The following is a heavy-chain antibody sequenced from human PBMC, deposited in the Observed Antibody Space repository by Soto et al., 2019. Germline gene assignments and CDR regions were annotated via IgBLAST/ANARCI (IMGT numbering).Heavy chain of an antibody. V-gene: IGHV3-33*01. Sequence: GGSLRLSCAASGFTFSSYGMHWVRQAPGKGLEWVAVIWYDGSNKYYADSVKGRFTISRDNSKNTLYLQMNSLRAEDTAVYYCARPSLRFLARGWGSMDVWGQGTTVTVSS. CDR3: ARPSLRFLARGWGSMDV. J-gene: IGHJ6*02. D-gene: IGHD3-3*01. CDR2: IWYDGSNK. CDR1: GFTFSSYG.